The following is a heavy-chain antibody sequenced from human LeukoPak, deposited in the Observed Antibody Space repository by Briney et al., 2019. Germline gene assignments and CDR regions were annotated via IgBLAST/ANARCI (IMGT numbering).Heavy chain of an antibody. CDR1: GFIFSNAW. J-gene: IGHJ6*02. Sequence: PGGSLRLSCIGSGFIFSNAWTSRVRQAPGKGLEWVGRIKSRSDGGTTDYAAPVKGRFSITRDDSQNMLYLQMNSLQTEDTAIYFCANYYYGTDVWGQGTTVTVSS. CDR2: IKSRSDGGTT. V-gene: IGHV3-15*01. CDR3: ANYYYGTDV.